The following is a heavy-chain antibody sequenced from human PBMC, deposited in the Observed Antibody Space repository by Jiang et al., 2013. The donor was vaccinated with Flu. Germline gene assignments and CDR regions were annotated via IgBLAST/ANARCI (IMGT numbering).Heavy chain of an antibody. V-gene: IGHV1-18*01. D-gene: IGHD2-2*02. J-gene: IGHJ6*02. CDR1: GYTFTSYG. CDR2: ISAYNGNT. Sequence: GAEVKKPGASVKVSCKASGYTFTSYGISWVRQAPGQGLEWMGWISAYNGNTNYAQKLQGRVTMTTDTSTSTAYMELRSLRSDDTAVYYCARDRYCSSTSCYRQQLDYYYGMDVWGQGTTVTVSS. CDR3: ARDRYCSSTSCYRQQLDYYYGMDV.